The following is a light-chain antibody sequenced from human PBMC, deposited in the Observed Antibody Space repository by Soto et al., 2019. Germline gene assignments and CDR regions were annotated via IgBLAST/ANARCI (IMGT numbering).Light chain of an antibody. CDR1: QSVSSAY. CDR3: RQSCT. V-gene: IGKV3-20*01. J-gene: IGKJ5*01. Sequence: ELVFTQSPATLSLSPGERATLSCRASQSVSSAYLAWYQQKPGQAPRLLIYGTSSRATGIPDRFSCSGSGTDFILTLGSQEPADYEGQQCRQSCTFGQGTRVEIK. CDR2: GTS.